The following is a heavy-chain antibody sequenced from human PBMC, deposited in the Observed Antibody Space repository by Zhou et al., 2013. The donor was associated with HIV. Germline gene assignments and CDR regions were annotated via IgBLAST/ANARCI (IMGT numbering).Heavy chain of an antibody. V-gene: IGHV1-2*02. J-gene: IGHJ3*02. CDR1: GYTFTGYY. D-gene: IGHD5-18*01. Sequence: QVQLVQSGAEVKKPGASVKVSCKASGYTFTGYYMHWVRQAPGQGLEWMGWINPNSGGTNYAQKFQGRVTMTRDTSISTAYMELSRLRSDDTAVYYCARGYPTGRTRRCLFDIWGQGTMVTVSS. CDR2: INPNSGGT. CDR3: ARGYPTGRTRRCLFDI.